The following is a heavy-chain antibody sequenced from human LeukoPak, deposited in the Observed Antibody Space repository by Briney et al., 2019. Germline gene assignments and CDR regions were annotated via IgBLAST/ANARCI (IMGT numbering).Heavy chain of an antibody. D-gene: IGHD6-13*01. Sequence: GGSLRLSCAASGFTFRAYSMNWVRQAPGKGPEWVSHINGDGSSTTYADSVKGRFTISRDNAKNTLYLQMNSLRAEDTAVYYCATLAVGGTYYFDYWGQGTLVTVSS. CDR2: INGDGSST. V-gene: IGHV3-74*03. CDR3: ATLAVGGTYYFDY. J-gene: IGHJ4*02. CDR1: GFTFRAYS.